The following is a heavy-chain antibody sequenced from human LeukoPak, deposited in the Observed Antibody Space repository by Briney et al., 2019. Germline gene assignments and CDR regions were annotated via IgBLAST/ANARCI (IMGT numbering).Heavy chain of an antibody. CDR1: GFIFSNYA. D-gene: IGHD6-6*01. Sequence: GGSLRLSCVASGFIFSNYAMTWVRQAPGKGLEWVSAISGSGGSTYYADSVKGRFTISRDNSKNTLYLQMNSLRAEDTAVYYCANGIGYSSSSDLDYWGQGTLVTVSS. J-gene: IGHJ4*02. V-gene: IGHV3-23*01. CDR3: ANGIGYSSSSDLDY. CDR2: ISGSGGST.